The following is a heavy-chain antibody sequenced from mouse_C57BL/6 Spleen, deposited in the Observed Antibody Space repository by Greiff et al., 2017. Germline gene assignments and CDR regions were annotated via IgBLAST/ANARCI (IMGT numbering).Heavy chain of an antibody. Sequence: VQLQQSGAELVRPGASVKLSCKASGYTFTDYYINWVKQRPGQGLEWIARIYPGSGNTYYNEKFKGKATLTAEKSSSTAYMQLSSLTSEDSAVYFCAREEKLWSPFDYWGQGTTLTVSS. CDR3: AREEKLWSPFDY. J-gene: IGHJ2*01. CDR1: GYTFTDYY. D-gene: IGHD1-1*02. V-gene: IGHV1-76*01. CDR2: IYPGSGNT.